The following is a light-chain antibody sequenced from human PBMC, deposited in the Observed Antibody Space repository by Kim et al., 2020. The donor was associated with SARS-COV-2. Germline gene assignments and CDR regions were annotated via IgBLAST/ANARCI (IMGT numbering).Light chain of an antibody. Sequence: SVSPGERATLSCRASQSVDRILAWYQQKAGQAPRLLIYDASTRDTGIPATFSGSGSGTDFTLTISSLQSEDFALYYCQQYNNWPYTFGQGTKLEI. CDR2: DAS. V-gene: IGKV3-15*01. J-gene: IGKJ2*01. CDR1: QSVDRI. CDR3: QQYNNWPYT.